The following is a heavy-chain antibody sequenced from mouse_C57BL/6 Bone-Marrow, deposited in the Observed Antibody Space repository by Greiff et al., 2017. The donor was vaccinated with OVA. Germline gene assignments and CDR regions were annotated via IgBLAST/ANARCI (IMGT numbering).Heavy chain of an antibody. V-gene: IGHV5-4*01. J-gene: IGHJ3*01. CDR1: GFTFSSYA. CDR3: ARDRGLEGLAY. CDR2: ISDGGSYT. Sequence: EVNVVESGGGLVKPGGSLKLSCAASGFTFSSYAMSWVRQTPEKRLEWVATISDGGSYTYYPDNVKGRFTISRDNAKNNLYLQMSHLKSEDTAVDYCARDRGLEGLAYWGQGTLVTVSA. D-gene: IGHD2-4*01.